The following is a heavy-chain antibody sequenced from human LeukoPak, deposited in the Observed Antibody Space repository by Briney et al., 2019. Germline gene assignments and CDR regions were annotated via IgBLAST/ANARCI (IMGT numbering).Heavy chain of an antibody. J-gene: IGHJ4*02. D-gene: IGHD5-12*01. CDR2: ISWNSGSI. CDR3: AKGRGYELPLDY. CDR1: GFTSDDYA. V-gene: IGHV3-9*02. Sequence: GRSLRLSCAASGFTSDDYAMHWVRQAPGKGLEWVSGISWNSGSIGYADSVKGRFTISRDNAKNSLYLQMNSLRAEDTGLYYCAKGRGYELPLDYWGQGTLVTVSS.